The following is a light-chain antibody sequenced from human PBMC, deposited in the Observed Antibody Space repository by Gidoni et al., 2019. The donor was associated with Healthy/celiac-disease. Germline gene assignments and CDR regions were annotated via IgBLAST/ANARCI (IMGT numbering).Light chain of an antibody. V-gene: IGLV6-57*02. CDR2: EEN. CDR3: QSYDSSPQRVV. Sequence: NFMLTQPHSVSESPVKTVTISCTGSSGSIASNYVQWYQHRPGSAPTTVIYEENQRPSGVPDRFSGSIDSSSNSASLTISGLKTEDEADYYCQSYDSSPQRVVFGGGTKLTVL. CDR1: SGSIASNY. J-gene: IGLJ2*01.